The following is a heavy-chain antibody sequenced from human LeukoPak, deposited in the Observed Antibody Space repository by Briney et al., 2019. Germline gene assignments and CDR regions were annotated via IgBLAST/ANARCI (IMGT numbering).Heavy chain of an antibody. J-gene: IGHJ5*02. CDR2: INPNSGGT. CDR3: ARDPDTNLDIVVVPAAFWFDP. CDR1: GYTFTGYY. Sequence: GASVKVSCKASGYTFTGYYMHWVRQAPGQGLEWMGWINPNSGGTNYAQKFQGRVTMTRDTSISTAYMELSRLRSDDTAVYYCARDPDTNLDIVVVPAAFWFDPWGQGTLVTVSS. D-gene: IGHD2-2*01. V-gene: IGHV1-2*02.